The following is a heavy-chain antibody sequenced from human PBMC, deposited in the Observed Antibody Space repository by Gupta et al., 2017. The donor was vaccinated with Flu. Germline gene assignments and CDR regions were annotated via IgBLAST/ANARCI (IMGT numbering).Heavy chain of an antibody. J-gene: IGHJ4*02. CDR3: AKSNVESQLLWVFDQ. CDR2: ISGTGITI. V-gene: IGHV3-23*01. Sequence: EVQLWESGGGLVEPGGSLRLAWDASGFSFSTHSISWVRQAPGRGLEWVSGISGTGITIYYADSVRGRFTISRDNSKNTLYLQMDSLRVEDTAIYYCAKSNVESQLLWVFDQWGRGTLVTVSS. D-gene: IGHD2-2*01. CDR1: GFSFSTHS.